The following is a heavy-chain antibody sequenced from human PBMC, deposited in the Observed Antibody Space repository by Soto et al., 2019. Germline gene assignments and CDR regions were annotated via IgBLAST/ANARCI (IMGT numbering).Heavy chain of an antibody. CDR2: IRKSGRNT. Sequence: PGGSLRLSCAASGFGFTFSTSAMSWVRQAPGKGLEWVSTIRKSGRNTHYANSVKGRFTISRDNAKNTLYLQMNSLRAEDTVVYYCARPYSSSPSHLYYMDVWGKGTTVTVSS. CDR3: ARPYSSSPSHLYYMDV. D-gene: IGHD6-6*01. V-gene: IGHV3-23*01. CDR1: GFGFTFSTSA. J-gene: IGHJ6*03.